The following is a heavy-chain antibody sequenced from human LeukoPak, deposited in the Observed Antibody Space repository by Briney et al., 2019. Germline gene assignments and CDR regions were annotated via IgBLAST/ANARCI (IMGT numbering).Heavy chain of an antibody. D-gene: IGHD6-19*01. V-gene: IGHV3-74*01. CDR3: ARVSIAVAVHFDY. CDR2: SNSDGSST. CDR1: GFTFSSYW. Sequence: GGSLRLSCAASGFTFSSYWMHWVRQAPGQGLVWVSRSNSDGSSTSYADSVKGRFTISRDNAKNTLYLQMNSLRAEDTAVYYCARVSIAVAVHFDYWGQGTLVTVSS. J-gene: IGHJ4*02.